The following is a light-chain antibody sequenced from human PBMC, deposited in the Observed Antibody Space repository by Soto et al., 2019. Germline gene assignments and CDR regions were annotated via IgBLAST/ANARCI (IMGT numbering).Light chain of an antibody. J-gene: IGKJ2*01. V-gene: IGKV1-33*01. CDR1: HDISNY. Sequence: DLQMTQSPSSLSASVGDRVTITCQASHDISNYLNWYQHKPGKAPKLLIYGASNLQTGVPSRFSGTGSGTDFTFTISSLQPEDIATYYCQQYDNLPPVYTFGQGTKLEIK. CDR2: GAS. CDR3: QQYDNLPPVYT.